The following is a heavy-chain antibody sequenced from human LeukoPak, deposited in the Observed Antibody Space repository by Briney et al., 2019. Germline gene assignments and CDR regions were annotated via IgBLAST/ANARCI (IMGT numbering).Heavy chain of an antibody. Sequence: GESLKISCKGSGYNFLNYWIGWVRQMPGEGLEWMGVIFPDDSTRYYSPSFQGQVTISADKSTNTAYLQWSSLKSSDTAIYYCARNRRGINTPFDTWGQGTLVTVSS. V-gene: IGHV5-51*01. CDR2: IFPDDSTR. CDR3: ARNRRGINTPFDT. D-gene: IGHD2-2*02. CDR1: GYNFLNYW. J-gene: IGHJ5*02.